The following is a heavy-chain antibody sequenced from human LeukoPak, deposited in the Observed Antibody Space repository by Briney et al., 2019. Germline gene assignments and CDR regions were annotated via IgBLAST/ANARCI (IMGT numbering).Heavy chain of an antibody. CDR2: IHSTGST. V-gene: IGHV4-4*07. CDR3: AGGSNGYYYPFGY. D-gene: IGHD3-22*01. CDR1: GGSISSNY. Sequence: PSETLSLTCTVSGGSISSNYWSWIRQPAGKGLEWIGRIHSTGSTNYNPSLKSRVSISLDESKNQFSVKPTSVTAADTAVYYCAGGSNGYYYPFGYWGQGALVTVSS. J-gene: IGHJ4*02.